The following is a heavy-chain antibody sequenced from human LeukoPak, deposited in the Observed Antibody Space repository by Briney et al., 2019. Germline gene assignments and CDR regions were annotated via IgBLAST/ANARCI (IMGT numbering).Heavy chain of an antibody. Sequence: GGSLRLSCAASGFTFSTYSMNWVRQAPGKGLEWVSSISSSSSYIYYADSVKGRFTISRDNAKNSLYLQMNSLRAEDTAVYYCAKDSAFYYIDVWGKGITVIISS. J-gene: IGHJ6*03. CDR3: AKDSAFYYIDV. V-gene: IGHV3-21*01. CDR1: GFTFSTYS. D-gene: IGHD3-10*01. CDR2: ISSSSSYI.